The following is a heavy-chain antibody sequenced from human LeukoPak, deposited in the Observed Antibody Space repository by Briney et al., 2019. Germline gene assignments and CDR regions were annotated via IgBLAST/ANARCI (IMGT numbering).Heavy chain of an antibody. V-gene: IGHV3-74*01. CDR2: INRDGGGA. CDR3: ARDVPHIWFDT. CDR1: GITFVNNW. J-gene: IGHJ5*02. Sequence: GALGLSWAAAGITFVNNWMHWGRQGPGKGLGWIGRINRDGGGAIYADSVEGRFTVSRDNAKNTLYLQMNSLRAEDTAVYYCARDVPHIWFDTWGQGTLVTVSS.